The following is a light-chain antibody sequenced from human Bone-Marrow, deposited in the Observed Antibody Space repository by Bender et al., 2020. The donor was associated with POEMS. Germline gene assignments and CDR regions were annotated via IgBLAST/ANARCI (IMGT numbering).Light chain of an antibody. CDR3: QIWDSSNDHVL. J-gene: IGLJ2*01. CDR1: NIQTKS. Sequence: SYVLTQPPSVSVAPGKTATISCGGDNIQTKSVHWYQQKAGQAPLLVIYDDKDRPSGIPERMSGSNSGNTATLTISRVEAGVEADYFCQIWDSSNDHVLFGGGTRLTVL. CDR2: DDK. V-gene: IGLV3-21*03.